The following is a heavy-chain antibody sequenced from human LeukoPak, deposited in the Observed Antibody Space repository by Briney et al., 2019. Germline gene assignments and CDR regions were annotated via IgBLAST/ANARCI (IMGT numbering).Heavy chain of an antibody. J-gene: IGHJ4*02. CDR3: AKDWAGEQQQTDY. CDR2: ISWNGGST. CDR1: GFTFDDYA. V-gene: IGHV3-43D*03. Sequence: GGSLRLSCAASGFTFDDYAMHWVRQAPGKGLEWVSLISWNGGSTYYADSVKGRFTISRDNSKNSLYLQMNSLRAEDTALYYCAKDWAGEQQQTDYWGQGTLVTVSS. D-gene: IGHD6-13*01.